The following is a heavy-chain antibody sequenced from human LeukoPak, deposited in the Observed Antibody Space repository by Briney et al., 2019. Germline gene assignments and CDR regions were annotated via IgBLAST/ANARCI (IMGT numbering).Heavy chain of an antibody. V-gene: IGHV4-39*01. CDR2: IYYSKNT. J-gene: IGHJ4*02. CDR3: VSPRGFSYGYFDY. Sequence: MSSETLSLTFTVSGXSISSSSAYWGWIRQPPGQGLEWIGSIYYSKNTYYNPSLKSRVTISADTSKNQFSLTLGSVSATDTAVYYCVSPRGFSYGYFDYWGQGTLVTVSS. CDR1: GXSISSSSAY. D-gene: IGHD5-18*01.